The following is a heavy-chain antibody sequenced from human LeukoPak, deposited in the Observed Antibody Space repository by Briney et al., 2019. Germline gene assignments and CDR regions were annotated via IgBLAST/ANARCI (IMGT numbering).Heavy chain of an antibody. CDR1: GYTFTSYD. V-gene: IGHV1-8*01. CDR3: ARGGGYSSSGNWFDP. CDR2: MNPSSGNT. J-gene: IGHJ5*02. D-gene: IGHD6-6*01. Sequence: ASVKVSCKASGYTFTSYDIKWVRQATGQGLEWMGWMNPSSGNTGYAQKFQGRVTMTRNTSISAAYMERSSLRSEDTAVYYCARGGGYSSSGNWFDPWGQGTLVTVSS.